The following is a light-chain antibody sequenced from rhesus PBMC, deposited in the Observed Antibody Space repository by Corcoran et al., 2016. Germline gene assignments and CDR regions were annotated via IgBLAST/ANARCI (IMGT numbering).Light chain of an antibody. CDR2: EVS. Sequence: DIVMTQTPLSLPVTPGEPASISCRSSQSLLDSEDGNTYLDWYLQKPCQSPQLLIYEVSNRASGVPDRFSVSGADTDFTMKISRGEAEDVWVYYCMQGIEFPFTFGPGTKLDIK. V-gene: IGKV2-104*02. J-gene: IGKJ3*01. CDR1: QSLLDSEDGNTY. CDR3: MQGIEFPFT.